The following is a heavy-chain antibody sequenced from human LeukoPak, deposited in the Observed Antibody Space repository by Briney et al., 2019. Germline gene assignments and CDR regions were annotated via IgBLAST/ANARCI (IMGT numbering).Heavy chain of an antibody. J-gene: IGHJ4*02. CDR2: ISSSSSTI. CDR1: GFTFSSYS. CDR3: AKDLVRGIAVAGIPPLPTYYFDY. D-gene: IGHD6-19*01. V-gene: IGHV3-48*01. Sequence: GGSLRLSCAASGFTFSSYSMNWVRQAPGKGLEWVSYISSSSSTIYYADSVKGRFTISRDNAKNSLYLQMNSLRAEDTAVYYCAKDLVRGIAVAGIPPLPTYYFDYWGQGTLVTVSS.